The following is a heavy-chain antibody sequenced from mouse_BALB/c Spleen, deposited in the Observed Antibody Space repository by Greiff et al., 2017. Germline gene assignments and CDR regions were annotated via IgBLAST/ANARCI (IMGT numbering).Heavy chain of an antibody. CDR2: IYPGDGDT. D-gene: IGHD2-10*02. J-gene: IGHJ4*01. V-gene: IGHV1-87*01. CDR1: GYTFTSYW. Sequence: QVQLKQSGAELARPGASVKLSCKASGYTFTSYWMQWVKQRPGQGLEWIGAIYPGDGDTRYTQKFKGKATLTADKSSSTAYMQLSSLASEDSAVYYCARSGYGNYPYYYAMDYWGQGTSVTVSS. CDR3: ARSGYGNYPYYYAMDY.